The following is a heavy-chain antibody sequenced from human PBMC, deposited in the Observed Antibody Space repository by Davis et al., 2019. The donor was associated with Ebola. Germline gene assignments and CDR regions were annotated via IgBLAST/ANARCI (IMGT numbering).Heavy chain of an antibody. Sequence: SETLSLTCAVYGGSFSGYYWSWIRQPPGKGLEWIGEINHSGSTNYNPSLKSRVTISVDKSKNQFSLKLSSVTAADTAVYYCARDWSRIAAAGFFDLWGRGTLVTVSS. J-gene: IGHJ2*01. D-gene: IGHD6-13*01. CDR2: INHSGST. V-gene: IGHV4-34*01. CDR1: GGSFSGYY. CDR3: ARDWSRIAAAGFFDL.